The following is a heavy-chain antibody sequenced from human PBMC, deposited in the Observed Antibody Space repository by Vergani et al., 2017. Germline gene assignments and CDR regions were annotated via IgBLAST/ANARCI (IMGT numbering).Heavy chain of an antibody. J-gene: IGHJ4*02. CDR2: IYWNDDK. CDR1: GFSVSSSGVG. D-gene: IGHD2-21*02. V-gene: IGHV2-5*01. CDR3: VRTAWYYFDF. Sequence: QITLKESGPTLVKPTQTLTLTCTVSGFSVSSSGVGVAWIRQPPGKALECLAIIYWNDDKRYSPSLMGRLTIAKDTSRNQVVLTMTNMDPVDTATYYCVRTAWYYFDFWGQGILVTVSS.